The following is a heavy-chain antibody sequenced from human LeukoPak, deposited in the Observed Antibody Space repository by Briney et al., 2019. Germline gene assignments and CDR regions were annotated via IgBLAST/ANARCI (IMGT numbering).Heavy chain of an antibody. Sequence: GASVKVSCKASGGTFSSYAISWVRQAPGQGLEWMGRIIPILGIANYAQKFQGRVTITADKSTSTAYMELSSLRSEDTAAYYCARDPTYYYGSGSYYFDYWGQGTLVTVSS. CDR2: IIPILGIA. CDR1: GGTFSSYA. J-gene: IGHJ4*02. CDR3: ARDPTYYYGSGSYYFDY. D-gene: IGHD3-10*01. V-gene: IGHV1-69*04.